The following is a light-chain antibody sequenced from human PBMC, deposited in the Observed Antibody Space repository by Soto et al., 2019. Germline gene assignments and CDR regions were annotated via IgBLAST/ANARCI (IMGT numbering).Light chain of an antibody. CDR1: SSDVGAYNY. CDR2: DVS. Sequence: QSALTQPASVSGSPGQSIAISCTGTSSDVGAYNYVSWSLQYPGKAPKLVIFDVSFRPSGVSNRFSGSKSGNTASLTISGLQAEDEADYYCKSFTTSDTYVFGTGTKLTVL. CDR3: KSFTTSDTYV. J-gene: IGLJ1*01. V-gene: IGLV2-14*01.